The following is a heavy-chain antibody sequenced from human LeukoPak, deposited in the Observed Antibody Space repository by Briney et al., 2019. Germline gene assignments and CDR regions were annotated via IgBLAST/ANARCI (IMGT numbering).Heavy chain of an antibody. CDR2: ISSSSSYI. D-gene: IGHD1-26*01. CDR1: GFTFSSYS. CDR3: AREVGATVY. V-gene: IGHV3-21*01. J-gene: IGHJ4*02. Sequence: GGSLRLSCAASGFTFSSYSMNWVRQAPGKGLEWVSSISSSSSYIYHADSVKGRFTISRDNAKNSLYLQTNSLRAEDTAVYYCAREVGATVYWGQGTLVTVSS.